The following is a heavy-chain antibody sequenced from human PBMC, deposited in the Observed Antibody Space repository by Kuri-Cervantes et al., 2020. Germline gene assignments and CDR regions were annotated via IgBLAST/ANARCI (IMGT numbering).Heavy chain of an antibody. CDR2: IYYSGGT. CDR1: GGPISSYY. Sequence: SETLSLICTVSGGPISSYYWSWIRQPPGKGLEWIGYIYYSGGTHYNPSLKSRVTISVDTSKNQFSLKLRFVTAEDTAVYYCARQTWRITTPNWFAPWGLGTLVTVSS. V-gene: IGHV4-59*08. D-gene: IGHD3-10*01. CDR3: ARQTWRITTPNWFAP. J-gene: IGHJ5*02.